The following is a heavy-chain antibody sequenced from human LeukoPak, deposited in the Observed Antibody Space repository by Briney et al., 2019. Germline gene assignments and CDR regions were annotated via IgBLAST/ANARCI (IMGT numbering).Heavy chain of an antibody. D-gene: IGHD2-8*01. Sequence: SETLSLTCTVSGGSISGYYWAWIRQPPGKVLEWIGYIHYSGNTNYNPSLKRRVTMSVDTSKNQFSLKLTSVTAADTAVYYCTKIANGGLSDYWGQGTLVTVSS. CDR1: GGSISGYY. CDR2: IHYSGNT. J-gene: IGHJ4*02. V-gene: IGHV4-59*01. CDR3: TKIANGGLSDY.